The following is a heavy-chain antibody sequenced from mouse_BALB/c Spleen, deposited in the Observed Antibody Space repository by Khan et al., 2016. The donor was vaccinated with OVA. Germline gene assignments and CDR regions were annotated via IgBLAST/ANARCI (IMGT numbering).Heavy chain of an antibody. CDR3: ARTARLKY. J-gene: IGHJ2*01. CDR1: GYSITSGYG. V-gene: IGHV3-1*02. D-gene: IGHD1-2*01. CDR2: ISYSGST. Sequence: VQLKESGPGLVKPSQSLSLTCTVTGYSITSGYGWYWIRQLPGNKLELMAYISYSGSTNYNPSLKRRISITRDTSKNQFFLQLNSVTTEDTATYYCARTARLKYWGQGTTLTVSS.